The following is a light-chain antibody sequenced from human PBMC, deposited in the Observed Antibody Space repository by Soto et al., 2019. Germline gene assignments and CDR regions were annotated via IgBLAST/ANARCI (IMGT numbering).Light chain of an antibody. J-gene: IGLJ1*01. V-gene: IGLV2-14*01. CDR1: SSDVGGYTY. CDR3: CSSTSSNTYV. Sequence: QSALAQPAPGSGSPGQSITISCPGTSSDVGGYTYVSWYQQHPGKAPKLMIYDVSYRPSGVSNRFSGSKSGNTASLTISGLQAEDEADYYCCSSTSSNTYVFGTGTKVTVL. CDR2: DVS.